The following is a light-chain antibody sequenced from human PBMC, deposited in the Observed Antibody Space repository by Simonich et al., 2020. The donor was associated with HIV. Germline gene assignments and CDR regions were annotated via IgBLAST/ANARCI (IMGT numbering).Light chain of an antibody. CDR2: WAS. Sequence: DIVMTQSPDSLAVSLGERATINCKSGQSVLYSSNNKNYLAWYQQKPGQPPKLLIYWASTRESGVPDRFSGSGSGTDFTLTISSLQAEDVAVYFCQQCHSHPHTFGQGTKVEIK. CDR3: QQCHSHPHT. J-gene: IGKJ2*01. V-gene: IGKV4-1*01. CDR1: QSVLYSSNNKNY.